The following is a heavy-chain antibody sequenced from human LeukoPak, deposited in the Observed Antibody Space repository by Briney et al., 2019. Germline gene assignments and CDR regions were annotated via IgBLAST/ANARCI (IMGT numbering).Heavy chain of an antibody. CDR2: INPNSGGT. Sequence: ASVTVSCKASGYTFTGYYMHWVRQAPGQGLEWMGWINPNSGGTNYAQKFQGRVTMTRDTSISTAYMELSRLRSDDTAVYYCARVDCSSTSCYTRGLDAFDIWGQGTMVTVSS. CDR3: ARVDCSSTSCYTRGLDAFDI. V-gene: IGHV1-2*02. CDR1: GYTFTGYY. J-gene: IGHJ3*02. D-gene: IGHD2-2*02.